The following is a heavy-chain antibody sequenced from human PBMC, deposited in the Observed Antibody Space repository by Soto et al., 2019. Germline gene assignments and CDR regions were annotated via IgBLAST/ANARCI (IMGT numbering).Heavy chain of an antibody. V-gene: IGHV3-23*01. Sequence: PGGSLRLSCAASGFTFRSYSMSWVRQAPGKGLEWVSAITGSGGSTYYADSVKGRFTISRDNSKNTLYLQMNSLRAEDTAVYYCAKEGDLIGYNYGSCFDYWGQGTLVTDSS. CDR3: AKEGDLIGYNYGSCFDY. CDR1: GFTFRSYS. CDR2: ITGSGGST. J-gene: IGHJ4*02. D-gene: IGHD5-18*01.